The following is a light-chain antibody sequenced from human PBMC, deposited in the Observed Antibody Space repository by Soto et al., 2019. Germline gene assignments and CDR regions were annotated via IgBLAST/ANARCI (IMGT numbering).Light chain of an antibody. CDR3: QQRSVWPLT. CDR1: QSVRSY. J-gene: IGKJ5*01. Sequence: EMVLTQSPATLDLSPGARATLSCRASQSVRSYFAWYQQKPGQAPRLLIYDASNRAPGIPARFSGSGSGTDFALTISRLEPEDFAVYYCQQRSVWPLTFGQGTRREIK. CDR2: DAS. V-gene: IGKV3-11*01.